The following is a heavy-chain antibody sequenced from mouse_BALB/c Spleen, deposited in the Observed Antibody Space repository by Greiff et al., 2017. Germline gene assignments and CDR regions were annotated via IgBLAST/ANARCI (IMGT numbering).Heavy chain of an antibody. CDR1: GYAFSSSW. J-gene: IGHJ1*01. D-gene: IGHD1-1*01. V-gene: IGHV1-82*01. CDR2: IYPGDGDT. Sequence: QVQLQQSGPELVKPGASVKISCKASGYAFSSSWMNWVKQRPGQGLEWIGRIYPGDGDTNYNGKFKGKATLTADKSSSTAYMQLSSLTSVDSAVYFCARVYYGSSYWYFDVWGAGTTVTVSS. CDR3: ARVYYGSSYWYFDV.